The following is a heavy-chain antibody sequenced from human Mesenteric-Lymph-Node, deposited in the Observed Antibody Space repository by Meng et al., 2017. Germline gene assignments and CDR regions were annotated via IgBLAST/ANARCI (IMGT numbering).Heavy chain of an antibody. CDR3: ARERSSSEGWFDP. J-gene: IGHJ5*02. CDR2: ISGSGDST. CDR1: GFTFSDYA. Sequence: GESLKISCAASGFTFSDYAVSWVRQAPGSGLEWVSTISGSGDSTFYADSVKGRFTISRDNAKNALFLQMNSLRAEDTAVYYCARERSSSEGWFDPWGQGTLVTVSS. D-gene: IGHD6-25*01. V-gene: IGHV3-23*01.